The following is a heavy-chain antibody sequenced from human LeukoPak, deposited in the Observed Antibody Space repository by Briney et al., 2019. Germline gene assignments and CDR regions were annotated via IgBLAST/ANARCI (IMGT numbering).Heavy chain of an antibody. V-gene: IGHV3-23*01. CDR2: IGGSGGST. CDR1: GFTFSSYA. CDR3: AKEPVGSVVPAAIFGSWFDP. D-gene: IGHD2-2*02. Sequence: PGGSLRLSCAASGFTFSSYAMSWVRQAPGKGLEWVSAIGGSGGSTYYADSVKGRFTISRDNSKNTLYLQMNSLRAEDTAVYYCAKEPVGSVVPAAIFGSWFDPWGQGTLVTVSS. J-gene: IGHJ5*02.